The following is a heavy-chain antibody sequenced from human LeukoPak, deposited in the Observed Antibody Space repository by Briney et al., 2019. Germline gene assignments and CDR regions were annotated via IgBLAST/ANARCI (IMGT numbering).Heavy chain of an antibody. CDR3: ARAWSAFDI. J-gene: IGHJ3*02. Sequence: PSETLSLTCTVSGGSISSGSYYWSWIRQPAGKGLEWIGRIYTSGSTNYNPSLKSRVTISVDTSKNQFSLKLSSVTAADTAVYYCARAWSAFDIWGQGTMVTVSS. CDR2: IYTSGST. CDR1: GGSISSGSYY. D-gene: IGHD3-3*01. V-gene: IGHV4-61*02.